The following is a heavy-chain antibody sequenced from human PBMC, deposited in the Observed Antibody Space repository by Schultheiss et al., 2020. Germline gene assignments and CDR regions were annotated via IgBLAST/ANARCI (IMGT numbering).Heavy chain of an antibody. J-gene: IGHJ4*02. D-gene: IGHD6-19*01. V-gene: IGHV4-34*01. CDR1: GGPISSYY. CDR2: INHSGST. CDR3: ARAVGYSSGWFDY. Sequence: SETLSLTCIVSGGPISSYYWSWIRQPPGKGLEWIGEINHSGSTNYNPSLKSRVTISVDTSKNQFSLKLSSVTAADTAVYYCARAVGYSSGWFDYWGQGTLVTVSS.